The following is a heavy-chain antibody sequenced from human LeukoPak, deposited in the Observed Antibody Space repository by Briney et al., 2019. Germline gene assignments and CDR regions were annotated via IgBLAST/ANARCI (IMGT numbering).Heavy chain of an antibody. J-gene: IGHJ3*02. Sequence: GGSLRLSCAASGFTVSSNYMNWVRQAPGKGLEWVSSISSSGSYIYYADSVKGRFTISRDNAQNSLYLQMNSLRAEDTAVYYCARSWRDGSGNYYPYDAFDIWGQGTMVTVSS. CDR3: ARSWRDGSGNYYPYDAFDI. V-gene: IGHV3-21*01. D-gene: IGHD3-10*01. CDR2: ISSSGSYI. CDR1: GFTVSSNY.